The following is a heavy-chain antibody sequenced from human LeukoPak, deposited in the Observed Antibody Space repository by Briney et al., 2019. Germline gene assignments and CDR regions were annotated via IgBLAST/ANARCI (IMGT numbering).Heavy chain of an antibody. CDR3: AREGVGASLVGEAAFDI. V-gene: IGHV1-8*03. CDR2: MNPNSGNT. Sequence: ASVKVSCKASGYTFTSYDINWVRQATGQGLEWMGWMNPNSGNTGYAQKFQGRVTITRNTSICTAYMELSSLRSEDTAVYYCAREGVGASLVGEAAFDIWGQGTMVTVSS. J-gene: IGHJ3*02. CDR1: GYTFTSYD. D-gene: IGHD1-26*01.